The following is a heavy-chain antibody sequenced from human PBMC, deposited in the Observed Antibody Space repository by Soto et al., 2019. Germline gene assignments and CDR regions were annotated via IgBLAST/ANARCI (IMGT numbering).Heavy chain of an antibody. V-gene: IGHV3-23*01. J-gene: IGHJ3*02. CDR2: ISGSGGST. CDR1: GFTFSSYA. CDR3: AAGFCSGGSCYGGAFDI. D-gene: IGHD2-15*01. Sequence: QPGGSLRLSCAASGFTFSSYAMSWVRQAPGKGLEWVSAISGSGGSTYYADSVKGRFTISRDNSKNTLYLQMNSLRAEDTAVYYCAAGFCSGGSCYGGAFDIWGQGTMVTVSS.